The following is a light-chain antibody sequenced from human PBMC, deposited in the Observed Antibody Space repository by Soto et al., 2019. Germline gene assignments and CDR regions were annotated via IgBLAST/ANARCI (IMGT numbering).Light chain of an antibody. V-gene: IGKV3-20*01. CDR1: QSVTSSY. CDR2: DAS. Sequence: EIVLTQSPGTLSLSPGERATLSCRASQSVTSSYLAWYHQKPGQAPRLLIYDASSRATGIPDRFSGSGSGTDFTLTISRLEPEEVAVYYCQQYGCAPRTFGQGTKVDIK. J-gene: IGKJ1*01. CDR3: QQYGCAPRT.